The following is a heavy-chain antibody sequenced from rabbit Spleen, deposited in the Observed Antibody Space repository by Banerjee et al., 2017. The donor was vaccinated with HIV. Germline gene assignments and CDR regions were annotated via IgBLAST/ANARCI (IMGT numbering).Heavy chain of an antibody. CDR2: HTSSGGTT. D-gene: IGHD2-1*01. CDR1: GFEFSSYY. J-gene: IGHJ3*01. Sequence: QELLVESGGGLVQPGGSLTLSCKASGFEFSSYYMNWVRQAPGKGLEYISHTSSGGTTYYASWVNGRFSISRENTQNTVSLQMNSLTAADTATYFCVRDRDPSASDYRKLDLWGQGTLVTVS. CDR3: VRDRDPSASDYRKLDL. V-gene: IGHV1S29*01.